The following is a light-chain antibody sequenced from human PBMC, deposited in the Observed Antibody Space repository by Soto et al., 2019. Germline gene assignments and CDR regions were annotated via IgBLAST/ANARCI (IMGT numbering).Light chain of an antibody. V-gene: IGLV2-11*01. CDR3: CSYAGDYTFV. CDR1: SSGVGVYKY. CDR2: DVI. J-gene: IGLJ1*01. Sequence: QSALIQPRSVSGSPGQSVTIYCTGTSSGVGVYKYVSWYRQHPGKAPKLMIYDVITRPSGVPDRFSGSKSGNTASLTISGLQAEDEADYYCCSYAGDYTFVFGSGTKLTVL.